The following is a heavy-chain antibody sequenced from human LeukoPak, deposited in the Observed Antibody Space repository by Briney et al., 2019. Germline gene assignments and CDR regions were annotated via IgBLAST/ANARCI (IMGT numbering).Heavy chain of an antibody. CDR2: FYNSGYFYNSGGT. D-gene: IGHD4-11*01. Sequence: KTSETLSLTCTVSGASISDHYWSWIRQSPGKGLEWIGYFYNSGYFYNSGGTNYNPSLKSRVTISGATSKNQFSLKLTSVTAADTAVYYCARSFNDYNNDADFYYLDIWGKGTTVTVSS. CDR1: GASISDHY. J-gene: IGHJ6*03. CDR3: ARSFNDYNNDADFYYLDI. V-gene: IGHV4-59*11.